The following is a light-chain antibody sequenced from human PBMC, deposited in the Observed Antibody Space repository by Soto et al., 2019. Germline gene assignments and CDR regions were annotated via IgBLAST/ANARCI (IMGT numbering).Light chain of an antibody. CDR3: QQYGSSPVT. V-gene: IGKV3-20*01. J-gene: IGKJ2*01. CDR2: GAS. Sequence: EIVLTQSPGTLSLSPGERATLSCRASQSVSSSYLAWYQQKPGQAPRLLIYGASSRATGNPDRFSGSGSGTDFTLTISRLEPEDFAVYYWQQYGSSPVTFGEGTKLEIK. CDR1: QSVSSSY.